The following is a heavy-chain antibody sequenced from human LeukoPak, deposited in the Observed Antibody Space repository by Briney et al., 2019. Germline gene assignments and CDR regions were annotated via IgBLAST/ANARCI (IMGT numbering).Heavy chain of an antibody. V-gene: IGHV1-2*02. J-gene: IGHJ5*02. CDR2: INPNSGGT. D-gene: IGHD6-19*01. CDR1: GYTFTGYY. CDR3: ARDRRAVAGMPFEGFDP. Sequence: ASVKVSCKASGYTFTGYYMHWVRQAPGQGLEWMGWINPNSGGTNYAQKFQGRVTMTRDTSISTAYMELSRLRSDDTAVYYCARDRRAVAGMPFEGFDPWGQGTLVTVSS.